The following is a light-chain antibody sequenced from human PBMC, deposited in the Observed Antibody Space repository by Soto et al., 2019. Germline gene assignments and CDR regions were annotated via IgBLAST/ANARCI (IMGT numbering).Light chain of an antibody. CDR1: SSDVGAYDY. J-gene: IGLJ1*01. CDR3: SSYTSSSTRV. Sequence: SVLTRPASVSGAPGQSITISCTGTSSDVGAYDYVSWYQQHPDKAPKLMIYEVSNRPSGVSNRFSGSKSVNTATLTISGLQADDEADYYCSSYTSSSTRVFGTGTKVTVL. CDR2: EVS. V-gene: IGLV2-14*03.